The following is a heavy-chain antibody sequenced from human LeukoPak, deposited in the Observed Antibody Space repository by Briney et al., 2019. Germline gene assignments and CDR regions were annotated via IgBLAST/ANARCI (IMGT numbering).Heavy chain of an antibody. CDR1: GGSFSGYY. J-gene: IGHJ4*02. V-gene: IGHV4-34*01. Sequence: SETLSLTCAVYGGSFSGYYWSWLRQPPGKGLEWIGEINHSGSTNYNPSLKSRVTISVDTSKNQFSLKLSSVTAADTAVYYCARVPTVTFFDYWGQGTLVTVSS. CDR3: ARVPTVTFFDY. CDR2: INHSGST. D-gene: IGHD4-17*01.